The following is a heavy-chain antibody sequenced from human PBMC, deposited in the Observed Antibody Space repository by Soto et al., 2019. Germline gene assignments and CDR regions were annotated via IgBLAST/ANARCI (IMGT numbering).Heavy chain of an antibody. Sequence: EVQLVESGGGLVQPGGSLRLSCAASGFTVSTSYIIWVRQAPGKGLEWVSVIYSDGSTYYADSVKGRFTLSRDNSKNTVYPQMNSLRVEDTAVCYCATRTTWGQGPLVTVSS. CDR2: IYSDGST. CDR1: GFTVSTSY. J-gene: IGHJ5*02. V-gene: IGHV3-66*01. CDR3: ATRTT.